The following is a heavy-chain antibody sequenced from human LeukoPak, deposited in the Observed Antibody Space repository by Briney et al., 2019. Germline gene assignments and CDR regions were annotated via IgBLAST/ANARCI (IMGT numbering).Heavy chain of an antibody. Sequence: ASVKVSCKASGFSSYYLHWVRQAPGQGFEWMGIINPSGSSTNYAQKFQGRVTMTRDTSTSTVYMELNSLRSEDTAVYYCARYSGYDEPFEYWGQGTLVTVSS. CDR3: ARYSGYDEPFEY. J-gene: IGHJ4*02. CDR1: GFSSYY. CDR2: INPSGSST. D-gene: IGHD5-12*01. V-gene: IGHV1-46*01.